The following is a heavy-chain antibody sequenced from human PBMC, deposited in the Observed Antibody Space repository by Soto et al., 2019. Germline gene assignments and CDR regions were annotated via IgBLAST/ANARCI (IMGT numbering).Heavy chain of an antibody. Sequence: EVQLVESGGGLVKPGGSLRLSCAASGFTFSNAWMSWVRQAPGKGLEWVGRIKSKTDGGTTDYAAPVKGRFTISRDDSKNTLYLQMNSLKTEDTAVYYCITPVGFTPVGATSYGMDVWGQGTTVTVSS. CDR1: GFTFSNAW. D-gene: IGHD1-26*01. J-gene: IGHJ6*02. CDR3: ITPVGFTPVGATSYGMDV. CDR2: IKSKTDGGTT. V-gene: IGHV3-15*01.